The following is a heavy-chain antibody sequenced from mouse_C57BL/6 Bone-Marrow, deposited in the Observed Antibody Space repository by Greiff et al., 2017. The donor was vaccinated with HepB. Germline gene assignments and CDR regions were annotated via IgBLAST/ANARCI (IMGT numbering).Heavy chain of an antibody. CDR2: IYPGDGDT. D-gene: IGHD2-1*01. Sequence: ESGPELVKPGASVKISCKASGYAFSSSWMNWVKQRPGKGLEWIGRIYPGDGDTNYNGKFKGKATLTADKSSSTAYMQLSSLTSEDSAVYFCARNGNYWFAYWGQGTLVTVSA. CDR1: GYAFSSSW. V-gene: IGHV1-82*01. CDR3: ARNGNYWFAY. J-gene: IGHJ3*01.